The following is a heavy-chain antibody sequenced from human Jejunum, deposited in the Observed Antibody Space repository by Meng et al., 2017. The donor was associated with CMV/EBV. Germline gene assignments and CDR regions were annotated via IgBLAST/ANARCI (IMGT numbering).Heavy chain of an antibody. D-gene: IGHD1-26*01. CDR1: GGSINNYY. J-gene: IGHJ4*02. Sequence: PLQEPGPGLVKPSATLSLTCTVSGGSINNYYWSWIRQSAGKGLEWIGRFYSSDTYNYHPSLNSRVTMSLDTSKKQFSLILSSVTAADTARYYCARGPGASTREGFDHWGLGTLVTVSS. CDR2: FYSSDTY. V-gene: IGHV4-4*07. CDR3: ARGPGASTREGFDH.